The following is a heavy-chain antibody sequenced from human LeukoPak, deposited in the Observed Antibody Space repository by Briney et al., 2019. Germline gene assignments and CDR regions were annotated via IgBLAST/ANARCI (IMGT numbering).Heavy chain of an antibody. CDR1: GFPFSNYW. CDR2: INSDGSRT. D-gene: IGHD2-15*01. CDR3: ARDGGYCSGGSCYRVDY. Sequence: PGGSLRLSRAASGFPFSNYWMHWVRQAPGKGLVWVSRINSDGSRTNYADSVKGRFTISRHNSKNTLYLQMNSLRAEDTAVYYCARDGGYCSGGSCYRVDYWGQGTLVTVSS. V-gene: IGHV3-74*01. J-gene: IGHJ4*02.